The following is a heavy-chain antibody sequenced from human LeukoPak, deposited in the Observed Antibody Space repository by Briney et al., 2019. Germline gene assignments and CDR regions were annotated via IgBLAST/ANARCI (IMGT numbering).Heavy chain of an antibody. CDR2: IIPIFGTA. Sequence: SAKVSCTASGGTFSSYAISWVRQAPGQGLEWMGGIIPIFGTANYAQKFQGRVTITADESTSTAYMELSSLRSEDTAVYYCARTSSGSYYYYGMDVWGQGTTVTVSS. CDR3: ARTSSGSYYYYGMDV. CDR1: GGTFSSYA. D-gene: IGHD1-26*01. V-gene: IGHV1-69*13. J-gene: IGHJ6*02.